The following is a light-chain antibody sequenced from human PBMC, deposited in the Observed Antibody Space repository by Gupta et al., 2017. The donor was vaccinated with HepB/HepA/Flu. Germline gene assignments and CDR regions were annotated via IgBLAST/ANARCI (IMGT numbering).Light chain of an antibody. J-gene: IGKJ4*01. CDR2: KAS. V-gene: IGKV1-5*03. CDR3: QQYLTFPLT. Sequence: SVGDRVTITCRASQSISSWLAWYQQKPGKAPKFLIYKASNLESGVPSRFSGSGSGTEFTLTISGLQPDDFAIYYCQQYLTFPLTFGGGTKVEIK. CDR1: QSISSW.